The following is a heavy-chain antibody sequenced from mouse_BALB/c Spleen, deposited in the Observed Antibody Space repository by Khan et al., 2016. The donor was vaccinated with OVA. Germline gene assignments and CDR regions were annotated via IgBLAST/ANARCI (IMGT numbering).Heavy chain of an antibody. CDR2: IYYSGTV. CDR1: GISITSGNYR. J-gene: IGHJ1*01. D-gene: IGHD1-1*01. Sequence: EVKLLESGPGLVKPSQTVSLTCTVTGISITSGNYRWSWIRQFPGNKLEWIGNIYYSGTVTYNPSLTSRTTITRDTTKNQFFLEMNSLTAEDTASSNCARDYGSLYWYFDVWGAGTTVTVSS. V-gene: IGHV3-5*02. CDR3: ARDYGSLYWYFDV.